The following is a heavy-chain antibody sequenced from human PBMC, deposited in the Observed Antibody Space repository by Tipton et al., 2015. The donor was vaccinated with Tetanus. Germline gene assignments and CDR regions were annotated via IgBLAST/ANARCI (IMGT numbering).Heavy chain of an antibody. CDR2: IYHRGST. D-gene: IGHD2-8*01. V-gene: IGHV4-31*03. J-gene: IGHJ3*01. Sequence: TLSLTCTVSGGSISSGGYYWTWIRQHPGKGLEWIGNIYHRGSTYYNPSLKSRVTISMDTSKNQISLNLTSVTAADTAVYFCARRSYCTSTRCFDAFDLWGPGTRVTVSS. CDR3: ARRSYCTSTRCFDAFDL. CDR1: GGSISSGGYY.